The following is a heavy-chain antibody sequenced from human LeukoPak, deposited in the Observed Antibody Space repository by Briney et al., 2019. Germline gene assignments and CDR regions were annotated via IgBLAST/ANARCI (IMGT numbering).Heavy chain of an antibody. Sequence: ASVKVSCKASGYTFTGYHIHWVRQAPGQGLEWMGRINPYSGYTNFPQKFQGRVTMTRDTSITTAYMDLSSLTPDDTAVYFCARDQGSLTRSWYTGYWGQGTQVTVSS. CDR3: ARDQGSLTRSWYTGY. J-gene: IGHJ4*02. CDR2: INPYSGYT. D-gene: IGHD6-13*01. CDR1: GYTFTGYH. V-gene: IGHV1-2*06.